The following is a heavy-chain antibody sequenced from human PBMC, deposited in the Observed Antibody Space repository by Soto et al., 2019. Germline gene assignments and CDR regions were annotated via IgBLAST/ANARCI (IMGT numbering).Heavy chain of an antibody. CDR1: GGTFSRYA. Sequence: QVQLVQSGPELKKPGSSVKVSCKASGGTFSRYAINWVRQAPGQGLEWMGGITPMFGKPNYAQKFQGRVTITADKSTSTAYMELSSLRSEDTAVYYCARDRGIQLWSSDYWGQGTLVTVSS. J-gene: IGHJ4*02. CDR2: ITPMFGKP. CDR3: ARDRGIQLWSSDY. D-gene: IGHD5-18*01. V-gene: IGHV1-69*06.